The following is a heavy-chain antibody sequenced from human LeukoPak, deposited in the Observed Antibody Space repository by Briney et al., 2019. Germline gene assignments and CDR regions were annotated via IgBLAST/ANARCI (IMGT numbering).Heavy chain of an antibody. J-gene: IGHJ6*03. CDR3: ARGTGFGVVFNYYQYYMDV. V-gene: IGHV4-34*01. D-gene: IGHD3-3*01. CDR1: GGSFNNYY. Sequence: SETLSLTCAVYGGSFNNYYWSWVRQPPGGGLEWVGEINHSGSTNYNPSLKRRVTISVATSQNHFSLKLTSVTAADTAVYYCARGTGFGVVFNYYQYYMDVWGKGTTVTVSS. CDR2: INHSGST.